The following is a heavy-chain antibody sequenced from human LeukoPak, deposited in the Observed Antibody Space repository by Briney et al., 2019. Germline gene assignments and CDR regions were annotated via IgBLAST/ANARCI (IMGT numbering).Heavy chain of an antibody. D-gene: IGHD2-8*01. CDR1: GFIFSSYA. Sequence: GGSLRLSCAASGFIFSSYAMHWVRQAPGKGLEWVAVISYDGSNKYYADSVKGRFTISRDNSKNTLYLQMNSLRAEDTAVYYCAKDLYPSLLGYYYGMDVWGQGTTVTVSS. V-gene: IGHV3-30-3*02. CDR3: AKDLYPSLLGYYYGMDV. CDR2: ISYDGSNK. J-gene: IGHJ6*02.